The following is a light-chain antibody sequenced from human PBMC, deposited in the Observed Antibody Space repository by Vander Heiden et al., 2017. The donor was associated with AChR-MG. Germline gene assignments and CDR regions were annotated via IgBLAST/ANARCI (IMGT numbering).Light chain of an antibody. CDR1: ALPKHY. V-gene: IGLV3-25*03. CDR2: KDS. Sequence: SYELTQPPSVSVSPGQTARITCSGDALPKHYAYLYQQQPGQAAVVVIYKDSARPTGTPERFSCSSSGATGTLTISGGQAEDEADDDCQSADSSGTYPVVFGGGTKLTVL. CDR3: QSADSSGTYPVV. J-gene: IGLJ2*01.